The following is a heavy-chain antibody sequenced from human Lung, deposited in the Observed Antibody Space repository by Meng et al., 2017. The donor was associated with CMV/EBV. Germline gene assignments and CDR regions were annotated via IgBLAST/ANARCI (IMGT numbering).Heavy chain of an antibody. J-gene: IGHJ4*02. CDR1: GGTFSNYG. CDR2: IIPIFGTA. D-gene: IGHD1-1*01. CDR3: AREGVVGTTIYFDY. Sequence: KISCKASGGTFSNYGVNWVRQAPGQGLEWMGGIIPIFGTANYAQKFQGRVTITTDESTTTAYMELSSLRSDDTAVYYCAREGVVGTTIYFDYWGQGTLVTVSS. V-gene: IGHV1-69*05.